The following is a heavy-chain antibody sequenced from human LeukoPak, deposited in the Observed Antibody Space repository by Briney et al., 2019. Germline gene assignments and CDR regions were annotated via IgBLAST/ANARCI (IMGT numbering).Heavy chain of an antibody. V-gene: IGHV1-69*06. CDR1: GGTFSSYA. CDR2: IIPIFGTA. CDR3: ATVVVAAGLSEFDY. D-gene: IGHD2-15*01. Sequence: SVKVSCKASGGTFSSYAISWVRQAPGQGLEWMGGIIPIFGTANYAQKFQGRVTITADKSTSTAYMELSSLRSEDTAVYYCATVVVAAGLSEFDYWGQGTLVTVSS. J-gene: IGHJ4*02.